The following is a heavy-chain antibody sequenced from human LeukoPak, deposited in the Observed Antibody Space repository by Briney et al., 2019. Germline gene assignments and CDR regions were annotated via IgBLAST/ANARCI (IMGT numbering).Heavy chain of an antibody. CDR2: ISSSSSYI. V-gene: IGHV3-21*01. J-gene: IGHJ6*02. CDR1: GFTFSSYS. D-gene: IGHD6-19*01. CDR3: ARARPALAVAGLDV. Sequence: GGSLRLSCAASGFTFSSYSMNWVRQAPGKGLEWVSSISSSSSYIYYADSVKGRFTISRDNAKNSLYLQMNSLRAEDTAVYYCARARPALAVAGLDVWGQGTTVTVSS.